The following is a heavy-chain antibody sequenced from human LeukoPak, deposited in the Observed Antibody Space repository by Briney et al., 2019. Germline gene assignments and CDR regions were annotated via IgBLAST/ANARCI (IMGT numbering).Heavy chain of an antibody. CDR3: ARVATVRGAITHPYYFDY. CDR2: ISSSSSTI. J-gene: IGHJ4*02. Sequence: GGSLRLSCAASGFTFSSYSMNWVRQAPGKGLEWVSYISSSSSTIYYADSVRGRFTISRDNGKKSLYLQMNSLRAEDTAVYYCARVATVRGAITHPYYFDYWGQGTLVTVSS. CDR1: GFTFSSYS. V-gene: IGHV3-48*04. D-gene: IGHD3-10*01.